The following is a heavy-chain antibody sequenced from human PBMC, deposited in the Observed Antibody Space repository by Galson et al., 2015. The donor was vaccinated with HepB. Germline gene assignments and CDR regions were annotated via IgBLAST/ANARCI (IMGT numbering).Heavy chain of an antibody. V-gene: IGHV5-10-1*01. J-gene: IGHJ4*02. D-gene: IGHD1-26*01. Sequence: QSGAEVKKPGESLRVSCKGSGYSFTNYWISWVRQMPGKGLEWMGRIDPSDSYTNYSPSFQGHVTISVDKSISTAYLQWSSLKASDTAMYYCARHREWELPTPLDYWGQGTLVTVSS. CDR2: IDPSDSYT. CDR3: ARHREWELPTPLDY. CDR1: GYSFTNYW.